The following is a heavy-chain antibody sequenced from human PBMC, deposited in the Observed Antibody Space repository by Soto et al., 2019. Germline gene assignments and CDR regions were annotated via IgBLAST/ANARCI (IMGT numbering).Heavy chain of an antibody. D-gene: IGHD6-19*01. J-gene: IGHJ5*02. CDR2: MYYTGIANSGST. CDR1: GGSISGYY. CDR3: ARGSVADYIWFDP. Sequence: SETLSLTCNVSGGSISGYYWSWIRQPPGKGLEWIGYMYYTGIANSGSTTYNPSLKSRVTISVDTSRNQLSLKLSSVTAADTAVYYCARGSVADYIWFDPWGQGTLVTVSS. V-gene: IGHV4-59*01.